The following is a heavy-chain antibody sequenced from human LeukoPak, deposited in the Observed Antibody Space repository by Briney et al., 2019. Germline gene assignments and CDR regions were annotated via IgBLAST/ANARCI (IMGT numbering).Heavy chain of an antibody. D-gene: IGHD1-26*01. V-gene: IGHV2-5*01. CDR2: IYWNDDK. CDR3: AHRRPRKLLRHDAFDI. J-gene: IGHJ3*02. CDR1: GFSLSTSGVG. Sequence: SGPTLVKPTQTLTLTCTFSGFSLSTSGVGVGWIRQPPGKALEWLALIYWNDDKRYSPSLKSRLTITKDTSKNQVVLTMTNMDPVDTATYYCAHRRPRKLLRHDAFDIWGQGTMVTVSS.